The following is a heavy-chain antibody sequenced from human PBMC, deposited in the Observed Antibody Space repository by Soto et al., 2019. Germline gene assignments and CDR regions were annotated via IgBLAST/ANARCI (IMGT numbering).Heavy chain of an antibody. CDR2: IRTRAYGGTT. J-gene: IGHJ4*02. V-gene: IGHV3-49*03. D-gene: IGHD6-6*01. CDR3: TRRSSGDYYFDY. CDR1: GFTFCDYA. Sequence: GSLRLSCTASGFTFCDYAISCFRHSPGKGLEWVNFIRTRAYGGTTENAASVKGRFTISRDDSKSIAYLQMNSLKTEDTAVYYCTRRSSGDYYFDYWGQGTLVTVSS.